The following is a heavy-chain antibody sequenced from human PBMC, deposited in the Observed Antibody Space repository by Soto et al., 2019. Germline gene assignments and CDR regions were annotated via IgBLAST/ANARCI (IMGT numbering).Heavy chain of an antibody. CDR2: IYNSGST. J-gene: IGHJ6*02. D-gene: IGHD6-6*01. Sequence: SEALCLTCAGSGGSISRCYYCGCLRLPPKKGLEWIGSIYNSGSTYYTPSLKSRVTISVDTSKNQISLKLSSVTAADMAVYYCAREEGSSSSGEDYYHYDVMAVPGQRT. CDR3: AREEGSSSSGEDYYHYDVMAV. CDR1: GGSISRCYY. V-gene: IGHV4-38-2*02.